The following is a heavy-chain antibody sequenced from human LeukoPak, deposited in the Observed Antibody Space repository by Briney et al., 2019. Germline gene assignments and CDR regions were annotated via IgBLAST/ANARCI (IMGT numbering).Heavy chain of an antibody. CDR2: VSVSGGST. CDR3: AKEPYSSSWREEYNWFDP. D-gene: IGHD6-13*01. J-gene: IGHJ5*02. CDR1: GVTLSSYA. Sequence: GGSLRLSCAASGVTLSSYAMSWVRQAPRRGVEWVSAVSVSGGSTYYADSVKGRFTISRDNSKNTLYLQMNSLRAEDTAVYYCAKEPYSSSWREEYNWFDPWGQGTLVTVSS. V-gene: IGHV3-23*01.